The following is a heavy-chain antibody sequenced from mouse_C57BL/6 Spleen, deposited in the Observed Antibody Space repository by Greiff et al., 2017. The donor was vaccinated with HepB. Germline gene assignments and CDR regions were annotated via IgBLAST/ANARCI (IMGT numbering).Heavy chain of an antibody. V-gene: IGHV1-7*01. CDR3: ARGSYSNYSWFAY. CDR1: GYTFTSYW. J-gene: IGHJ3*01. D-gene: IGHD2-5*01. Sequence: VQLQQSGAELAKPGASVKLSCKASGYTFTSYWMHWVKQRPGQGLEWIGYINPSSGYTKYNQKFKDKATLTADKSSSTAYMQLSSLTYEDSAVYYCARGSYSNYSWFAYWGQGTLVTVSA. CDR2: INPSSGYT.